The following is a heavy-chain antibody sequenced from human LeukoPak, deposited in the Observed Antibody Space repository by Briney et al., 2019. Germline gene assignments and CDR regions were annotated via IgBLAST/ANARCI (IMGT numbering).Heavy chain of an antibody. J-gene: IGHJ5*02. D-gene: IGHD3-3*01. CDR1: GGTFSSYA. CDR2: IIPIFGTA. V-gene: IGHV1-69*05. CDR3: ARARYDFEGLSLAPNWFDP. Sequence: VASVKVSCKASGGTFSSYAISWVQQAPGQGLEWMGGIIPIFGTANYAQKFQGRVTITTDESTSTAYMELSSLRSEDTAVYYCARARYDFEGLSLAPNWFDPWGQGTLVTVSS.